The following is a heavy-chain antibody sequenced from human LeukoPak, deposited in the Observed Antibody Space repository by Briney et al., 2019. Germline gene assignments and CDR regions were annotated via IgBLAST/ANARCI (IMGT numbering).Heavy chain of an antibody. CDR1: GLTFSAYG. V-gene: IGHV3-33*01. Sequence: PGGSLRLSCAASGLTFSAYGMHWVRQAPGKGLEWVAVIWSDGTNKYYAESVRGRFTISRDNSKNTLYLQVNSLIIEDTAVYYCASAAGAFDNWGQGTMITVSS. CDR2: IWSDGTNK. D-gene: IGHD6-13*01. J-gene: IGHJ3*02. CDR3: ASAAGAFDN.